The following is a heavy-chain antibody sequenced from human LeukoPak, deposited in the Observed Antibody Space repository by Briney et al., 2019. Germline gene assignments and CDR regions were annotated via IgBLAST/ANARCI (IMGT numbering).Heavy chain of an antibody. CDR1: GFPLSSYR. V-gene: IGHV3-21*01. Sequence: GGSLNLSCAASGFPLSSYRMNWVGRAPGKGLEWASSISSSSSYIYYADSVKGRFTISRDNAKNSLYLQMNSLRAEDTAVYYCARDDVDIVATVDYWGQGTLVTVSS. J-gene: IGHJ4*02. D-gene: IGHD5-12*01. CDR2: ISSSSSYI. CDR3: ARDDVDIVATVDY.